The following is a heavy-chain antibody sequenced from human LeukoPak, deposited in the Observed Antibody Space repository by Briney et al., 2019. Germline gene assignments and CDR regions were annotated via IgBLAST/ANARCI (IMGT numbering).Heavy chain of an antibody. CDR1: AGSISSGSYS. Sequence: SPTLSLICTVAAGSISSGSYSWGWVGQPPGKRLEWIGSIYYSGGTYYNPSLKSRVPISVDTSKNQFSLKLSSVTAADTSVYYCARQLGYCSGGSGYGYYFDYWDQGTLVTVSS. CDR2: IYYSGGT. D-gene: IGHD2-15*01. J-gene: IGHJ4*02. CDR3: ARQLGYCSGGSGYGYYFDY. V-gene: IGHV4-39*01.